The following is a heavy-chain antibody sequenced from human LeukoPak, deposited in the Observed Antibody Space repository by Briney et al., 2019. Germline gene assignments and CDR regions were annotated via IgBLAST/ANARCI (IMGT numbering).Heavy chain of an antibody. J-gene: IGHJ5*02. V-gene: IGHV1-46*01. CDR3: ARGAGTTEGWFDP. CDR2: INPSDGAT. Sequence: GASVKVSCKASGYTFTMYYMHWVRQAPGQGLEWMGMINPSDGATTYAQRFQGRVTMTRDMSTTTAYMELSSLRSEDTAVYYCARGAGTTEGWFDPWGQGTLVTVSS. D-gene: IGHD1-1*01. CDR1: GYTFTMYY.